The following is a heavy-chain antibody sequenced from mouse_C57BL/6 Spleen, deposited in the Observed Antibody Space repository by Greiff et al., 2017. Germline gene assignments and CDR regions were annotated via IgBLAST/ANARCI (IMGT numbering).Heavy chain of an antibody. CDR2: INPGTGDT. Sequence: VQRVESGPELVKPGASVKISCKASGYAFSSSWMNWVKQRPGKGLEWIGSINPGTGDTNYNGTFKGKATLTADKSSSTAYMQLSSLTSEDSAVSFCERGSLAGYFDYWGQGTTLTVSS. V-gene: IGHV1-82*01. CDR1: GYAFSSSW. J-gene: IGHJ2*01. CDR3: ERGSLAGYFDY. D-gene: IGHD6-1*01.